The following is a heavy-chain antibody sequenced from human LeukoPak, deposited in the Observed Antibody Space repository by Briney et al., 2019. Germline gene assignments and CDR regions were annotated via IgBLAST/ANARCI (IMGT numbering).Heavy chain of an antibody. Sequence: PSETLSLTCTVSGGSISSYYWSWIRQPAGEGLEWIGRIYSSGSTNYNPSLKSRVTMSVDTSKNQFSLKLSSVTAADTAVYYCARNYQMSPTRFYGFGELSDWYFDLWGRGTLVTVSS. CDR3: ARNYQMSPTRFYGFGELSDWYFDL. CDR2: IYSSGST. CDR1: GGSISSYY. V-gene: IGHV4-4*07. J-gene: IGHJ2*01. D-gene: IGHD3-10*01.